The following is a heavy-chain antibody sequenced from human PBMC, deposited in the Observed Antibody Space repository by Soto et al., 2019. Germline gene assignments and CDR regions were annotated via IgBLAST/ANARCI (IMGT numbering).Heavy chain of an antibody. CDR1: GFSLSTSGVG. CDR3: IQSRCGGDCLQSSASHYYYGMDV. Sequence: QITLKESGPTLVKPTQTLTLTCTFSGFSLSTSGVGVGWIRQPPGKALEWLALIYWDDDKRYSPSLRSRLTISKDTSKNQVVLTMTNMDPVDTATYYCIQSRCGGDCLQSSASHYYYGMDVWGQGTTVTVSS. V-gene: IGHV2-5*02. J-gene: IGHJ6*02. CDR2: IYWDDDK. D-gene: IGHD2-21*02.